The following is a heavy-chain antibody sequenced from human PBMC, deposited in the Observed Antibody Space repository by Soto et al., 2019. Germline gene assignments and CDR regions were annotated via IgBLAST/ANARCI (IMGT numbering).Heavy chain of an antibody. CDR3: AKSLPGQVNGGWHVWYWYFGL. J-gene: IGHJ2*01. V-gene: IGHV3-23*01. CDR1: GFTFNNYA. CDR2: ISGSAGNT. Sequence: EVQLLESGGGLVQPGGSLRLSCAASGFTFNNYAMSWVRQAPGKGLEWVSSISGSAGNTYYADSVKGRFPISRDNSKNTLSLQVTSRIAEYTAVYYCAKSLPGQVNGGWHVWYWYFGLWGRGTLFTV. D-gene: IGHD3-16*01.